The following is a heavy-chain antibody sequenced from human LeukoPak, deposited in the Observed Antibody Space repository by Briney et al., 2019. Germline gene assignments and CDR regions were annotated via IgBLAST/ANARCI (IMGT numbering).Heavy chain of an antibody. D-gene: IGHD5-18*01. V-gene: IGHV4-39*01. CDR3: ASPIQIWGHDAFDI. CDR2: IYYSGST. J-gene: IGHJ3*02. CDR1: GGSISSSSYY. Sequence: SETLSLTCTVSGGSISSSSYYWGWIRQPPGKGLEWIGYIYYSGSTYYNPSLKSRVTMSVDTSKNQFSLKLISVTAADTAVYYCASPIQIWGHDAFDIWGQGTMATVSS.